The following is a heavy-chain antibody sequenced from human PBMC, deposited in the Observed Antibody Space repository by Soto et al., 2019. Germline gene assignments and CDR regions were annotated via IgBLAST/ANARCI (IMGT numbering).Heavy chain of an antibody. Sequence: ASVKVSCKASGYTFTGYYMHWVRQAPGQGLEWMGWINPNSGGTNYAQKFQGRVTMTRDTSISTAYMELSRLRSDDTAVYYCARDRGDCSGGGCYYNWFDPWGQGTLVTVSS. V-gene: IGHV1-2*02. CDR2: INPNSGGT. D-gene: IGHD2-15*01. CDR3: ARDRGDCSGGGCYYNWFDP. J-gene: IGHJ5*02. CDR1: GYTFTGYY.